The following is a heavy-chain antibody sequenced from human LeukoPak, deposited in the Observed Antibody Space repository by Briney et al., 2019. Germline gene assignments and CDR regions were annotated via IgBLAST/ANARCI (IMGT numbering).Heavy chain of an antibody. D-gene: IGHD3-3*01. J-gene: IGHJ4*02. V-gene: IGHV4-39*01. CDR1: GGSISSSSYY. CDR3: ARLWRPTVNFDY. Sequence: PSETLSLTCTVSGGSISSSSYYWGWIRQPPGRGLEWIGTIYYSGSTYYNPSLKSRVTISVDTSKNQFSLKLSSVTAADTAVYYCARLWRPTVNFDYWGQGTLVTVSS. CDR2: IYYSGST.